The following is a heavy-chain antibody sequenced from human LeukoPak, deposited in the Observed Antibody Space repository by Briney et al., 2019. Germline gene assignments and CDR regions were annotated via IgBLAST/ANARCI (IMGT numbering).Heavy chain of an antibody. J-gene: IGHJ6*02. CDR1: GFTFSSYG. Sequence: GGSLRLTCAASGFTFSSYGMHWVRQAPGKGLEWVSVIYSGGSTYYADSVKGRFTISRDNSKNTLYLQMNSLRAEDTAVYYCARDRNYDFWSGYYYYYGMDVWGQGTTVTVSS. CDR3: ARDRNYDFWSGYYYYYGMDV. V-gene: IGHV3-NL1*01. D-gene: IGHD3-3*01. CDR2: IYSGGST.